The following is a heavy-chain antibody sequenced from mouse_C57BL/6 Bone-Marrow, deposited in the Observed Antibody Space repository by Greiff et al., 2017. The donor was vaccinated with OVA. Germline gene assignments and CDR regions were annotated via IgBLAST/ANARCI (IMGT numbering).Heavy chain of an antibody. CDR3: ARQGYGSRWYFDV. D-gene: IGHD1-1*01. CDR2: ISGGGGNT. V-gene: IGHV5-9*01. CDR1: GFTFSSYT. Sequence: EVQRVESGGGLVKPGGSLKLSCAASGFTFSSYTMSWVRQTPEKRLEWVATISGGGGNTYYPDSVKGRFTISRDNAKNTLYLQMSSLRSEDTALYYCARQGYGSRWYFDVWGTGTTVTVSS. J-gene: IGHJ1*03.